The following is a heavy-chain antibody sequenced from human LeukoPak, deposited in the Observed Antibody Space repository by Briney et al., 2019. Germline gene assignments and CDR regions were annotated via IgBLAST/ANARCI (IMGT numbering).Heavy chain of an antibody. CDR2: IYDTGST. CDR1: GGSISGSSYY. Sequence: SETLSLTCTVSGGSISGSSYYWGWIRQPPGKGLEWIGSIYDTGSTFYNPSLKSRVIISVDTSKNQFSLKLSSVTAADTAVYYCQSRFLEWLLDYWGQGTLVTVSS. V-gene: IGHV4-39*01. D-gene: IGHD3-3*01. J-gene: IGHJ4*02. CDR3: QSRFLEWLLDY.